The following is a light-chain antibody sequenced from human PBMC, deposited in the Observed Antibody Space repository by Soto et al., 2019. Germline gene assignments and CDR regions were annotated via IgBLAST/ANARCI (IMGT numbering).Light chain of an antibody. V-gene: IGKV3-15*01. CDR1: QSVSSS. J-gene: IGKJ5*01. Sequence: EIVVTQSPATLSVSPGERVTLSCRASQSVSSSLAWYQQRPGQAPRLLIYDTSTRAAGIAARFSGSGSGTEFTLTISSLQSEDFATYYCQQSYSTPLTFGQGTRLEIK. CDR2: DTS. CDR3: QQSYSTPLT.